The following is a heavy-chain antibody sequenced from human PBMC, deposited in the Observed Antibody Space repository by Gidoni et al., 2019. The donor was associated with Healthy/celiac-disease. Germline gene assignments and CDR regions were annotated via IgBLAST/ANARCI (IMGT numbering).Heavy chain of an antibody. D-gene: IGHD3-16*02. J-gene: IGHJ4*02. CDR2: IYYSGST. CDR3: ARDLGGVIVL. CDR1: GCSISSSSYY. V-gene: IGHV4-39*07. Sequence: QLQLQESGPGLVKPSATLSLTCTVSGCSISSSSYYWGWLRQPPGKWLEWMGSIYYSGSTYYNPALKSRVTIAVDTSKNQFSLKLSSVTAADTAVYYCARDLGGVIVLWGQGTLVTVSS.